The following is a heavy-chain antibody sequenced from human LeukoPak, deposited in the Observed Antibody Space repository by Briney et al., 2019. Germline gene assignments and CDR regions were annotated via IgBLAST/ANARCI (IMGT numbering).Heavy chain of an antibody. Sequence: GGSLRLSCAASGFTFSSYGMHWVRQAPGKGLEWVAVIWYDGSNKYYADSVKGRFTISRDNSTNTLYLQMNSLRAEDTAVYYCAKDHVGYCSSTSCYKWGHYFDYWGQGTLVTVSS. CDR3: AKDHVGYCSSTSCYKWGHYFDY. V-gene: IGHV3-33*06. CDR2: IWYDGSNK. J-gene: IGHJ4*02. D-gene: IGHD2-2*02. CDR1: GFTFSSYG.